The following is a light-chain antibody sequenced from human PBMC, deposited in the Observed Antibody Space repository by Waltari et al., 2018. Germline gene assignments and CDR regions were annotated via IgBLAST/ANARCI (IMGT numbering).Light chain of an antibody. CDR1: MSNIGNNP. Sequence: QSVLTQPPSASGTPGQRVIISCSGTMSNIGNNPVNWYQQLPGTAPKVLIYNDKQRPLGVPDRFSVSKSGPSASLAISGLQSDDEADYYCAARDDSLNVWVFGGGTKVTVL. CDR3: AARDDSLNVWV. V-gene: IGLV1-44*01. CDR2: NDK. J-gene: IGLJ3*02.